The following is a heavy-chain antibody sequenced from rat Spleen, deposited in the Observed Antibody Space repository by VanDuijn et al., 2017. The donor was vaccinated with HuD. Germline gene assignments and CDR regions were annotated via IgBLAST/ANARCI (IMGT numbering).Heavy chain of an antibody. V-gene: IGHV5-25*01. D-gene: IGHD1-2*01. Sequence: EVQLVESGGGLVQPGRSLKLSCAASGFTFSNYDMAWVRQAPTKGLEWVASISTSGGTTYYRDSVKGRFTVSRDNAKSTLYLQMDSLRSEDTATYYCAREAYYSSYIYTHYYVMDALGQGASVTVSS. J-gene: IGHJ4*01. CDR3: AREAYYSSYIYTHYYVMDA. CDR1: GFTFSNYD. CDR2: ISTSGGTT.